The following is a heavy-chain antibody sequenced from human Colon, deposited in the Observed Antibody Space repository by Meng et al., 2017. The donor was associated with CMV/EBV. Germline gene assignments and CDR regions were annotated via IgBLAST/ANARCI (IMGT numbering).Heavy chain of an antibody. CDR2: ISESGDRT. CDR1: FTLSSYA. D-gene: IGHD2-15*01. CDR3: AKDLRRCSPDCPGDFQQ. Sequence: FTLSSYAVGWVRQTPGKGLEWVSDISESGDRTYYADSVRGRFSISRDNSKNTVYLQMNSLRVEDTAVYYCAKDLRRCSPDCPGDFQQWGQGTLVTVSS. V-gene: IGHV3-23*01. J-gene: IGHJ1*01.